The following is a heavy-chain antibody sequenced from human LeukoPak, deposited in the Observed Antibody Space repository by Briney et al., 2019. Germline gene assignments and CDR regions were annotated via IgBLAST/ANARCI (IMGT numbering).Heavy chain of an antibody. CDR2: IYYSGST. Sequence: PSETLSLTCAVSGYSISSGYYWGWIRQPPGKGLEWIGYIYYSGSTNYNPSLKSRVTISVDTSKNQFSLKLSSVTAADTAVYYCASSNGYLDYWGQGTLVTVSS. J-gene: IGHJ4*02. V-gene: IGHV4-61*01. CDR1: GYSISSGYY. CDR3: ASSNGYLDY. D-gene: IGHD3-22*01.